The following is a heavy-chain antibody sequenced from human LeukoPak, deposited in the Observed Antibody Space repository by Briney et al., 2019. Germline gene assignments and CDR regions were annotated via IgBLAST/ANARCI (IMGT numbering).Heavy chain of an antibody. J-gene: IGHJ1*01. Sequence: GASVKVSCKASGYTFTSYGISWVRQAPGQGLEWMGWISAYNGNTNYAQKLQGRVTMTTDTSTSTAYMELRSLRSDDTAVYYCARGLRAYCGGDCYPDEYFQHWGQGTLVTVSS. CDR3: ARGLRAYCGGDCYPDEYFQH. CDR2: ISAYNGNT. CDR1: GYTFTSYG. D-gene: IGHD2-21*02. V-gene: IGHV1-18*01.